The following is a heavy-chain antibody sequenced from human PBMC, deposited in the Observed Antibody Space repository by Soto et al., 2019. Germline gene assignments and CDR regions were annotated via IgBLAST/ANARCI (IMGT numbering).Heavy chain of an antibody. CDR3: AAPNRYNWNLAYYYYGMDV. CDR1: GFTLTSSA. D-gene: IGHD1-20*01. J-gene: IGHJ6*02. CDR2: IVVGSGNT. Sequence: SVKVSCKASGFTLTSSAVQWVRQARGQRLEWIGWIVVGSGNTNYAQKFQERVTITRDMSTSTAYMELSSLRSEDTAVYYCAAPNRYNWNLAYYYYGMDVWGRGTTVTVSS. V-gene: IGHV1-58*01.